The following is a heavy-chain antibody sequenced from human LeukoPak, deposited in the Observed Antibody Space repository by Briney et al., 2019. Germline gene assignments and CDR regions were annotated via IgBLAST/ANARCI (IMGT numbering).Heavy chain of an antibody. V-gene: IGHV3-21*01. CDR1: GFTFSSYS. CDR3: ARVHSGFYGSAFDY. CDR2: ISSSSSYI. J-gene: IGHJ4*02. D-gene: IGHD4-17*01. Sequence: GGSLTLSCAASGFTFSSYSMTWVRQAPGKGLEWVSSISSSSSYIYYADSVKGRFTISRDNAKNSLYLQMNSLRAEDTAVYYCARVHSGFYGSAFDYWGQGTLVTVSS.